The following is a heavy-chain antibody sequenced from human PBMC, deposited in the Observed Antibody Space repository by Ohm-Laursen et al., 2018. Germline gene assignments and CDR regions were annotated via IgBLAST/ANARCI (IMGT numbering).Heavy chain of an antibody. CDR1: GFTFDEYA. D-gene: IGHD3-16*02. J-gene: IGHJ3*02. CDR2: ISWNSDTI. Sequence: SSLRLSCTASGFTFDEYAMHWVRQAPGKGLEWVSGISWNSDTIGYADSVKGRITISRDSATNSLYLQMNSLRPEDTAFYYCASARPRGSYLNAFDMWGQGTMVTVSS. V-gene: IGHV3-9*01. CDR3: ASARPRGSYLNAFDM.